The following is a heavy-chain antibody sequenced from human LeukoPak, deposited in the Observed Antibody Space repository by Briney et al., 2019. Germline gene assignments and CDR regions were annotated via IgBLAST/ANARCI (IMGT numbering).Heavy chain of an antibody. CDR2: ISSSSSYI. V-gene: IGHV3-21*01. J-gene: IGHJ3*02. CDR3: ASSARPDAFDI. D-gene: IGHD6-6*01. CDR1: GLTFSSYS. Sequence: PGGPLRLSCAASGLTFSSYSMNWVRQAPGKGLEWVSSISSSSSYIYYADSVKGRFTISRDNAKNSLYLQMNSLRAEDTAVYYCASSARPDAFDIWGQGTMVTVSS.